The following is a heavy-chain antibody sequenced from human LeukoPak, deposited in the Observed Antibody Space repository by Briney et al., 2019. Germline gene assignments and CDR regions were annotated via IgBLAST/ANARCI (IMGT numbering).Heavy chain of an antibody. CDR3: ARSGWPEDY. V-gene: IGHV3-7*01. J-gene: IGHJ4*02. CDR1: GFTFSSYW. Sequence: GGSLRLSCAASGFTFSSYWMSWVRQPPGKGLEWVANIEKDGSDKYYVDSVQGRFTISRDNAKNSVYLQMNSLRAEESAVYYCARSGWPEDYWGQGTLVTVSS. D-gene: IGHD3-10*01. CDR2: IEKDGSDK.